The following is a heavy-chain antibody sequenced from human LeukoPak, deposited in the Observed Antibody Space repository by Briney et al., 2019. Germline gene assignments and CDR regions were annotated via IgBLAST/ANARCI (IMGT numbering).Heavy chain of an antibody. J-gene: IGHJ5*02. CDR2: IIPIFGTA. Sequence: SVKVSCKASGGTFSSYAISWVRQAPGQGLEWMGGIIPIFGTANYAQKFQGRVTITADESTSTAYMELSSLGSEDTAVYYCARNAAYSSSWYWFDPWGQGTLVTVSS. CDR3: ARNAAYSSSWYWFDP. V-gene: IGHV1-69*13. D-gene: IGHD6-13*01. CDR1: GGTFSSYA.